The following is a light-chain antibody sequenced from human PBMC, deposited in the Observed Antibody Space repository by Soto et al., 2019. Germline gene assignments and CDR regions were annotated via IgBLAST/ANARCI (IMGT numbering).Light chain of an antibody. CDR1: QSVSDY. Sequence: DIVWIHSPYTLSLSQGERATISCRASQSVSDYLAWYQHKPGQSPRLLIYDASNRATGIPARFAGSGSGTDFTLTISRLEPEDFAVYYCQQRSKWPGTFGGGTKVDIK. J-gene: IGKJ4*01. V-gene: IGKV3-11*01. CDR3: QQRSKWPGT. CDR2: DAS.